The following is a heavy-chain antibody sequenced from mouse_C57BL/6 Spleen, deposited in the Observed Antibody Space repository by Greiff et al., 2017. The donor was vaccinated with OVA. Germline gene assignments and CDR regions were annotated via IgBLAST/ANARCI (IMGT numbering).Heavy chain of an antibody. CDR1: GFTFSSYT. J-gene: IGHJ3*01. Sequence: EVMLVESGGGLVKPGGSLKLSCAASGFTFSSYTMSWVRQTPEKRLEWVATISGGGGNTYYPDSVKGRFTISRDNAKNTLYLQMSSLRSEDTALYDCASYYSNWFAYWGQGTLVTVSA. CDR2: ISGGGGNT. V-gene: IGHV5-9*01. D-gene: IGHD2-5*01. CDR3: ASYYSNWFAY.